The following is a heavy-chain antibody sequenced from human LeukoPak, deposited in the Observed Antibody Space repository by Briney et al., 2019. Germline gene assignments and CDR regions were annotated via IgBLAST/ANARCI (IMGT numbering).Heavy chain of an antibody. CDR2: VNQAGSDK. D-gene: IGHD6-19*01. CDR3: ARGVFATGWYPDNFDY. J-gene: IGHJ4*02. Sequence: PGGSLRLSCAASGFDFSSYWMSWVRQAPGKGLEWVANVNQAGSDKYYMDSVKGRFTISRGNAENSVFLQMDCLRVEDTAVYYCARGVFATGWYPDNFDYWGQGSLVTVSS. V-gene: IGHV3-7*01. CDR1: GFDFSSYW.